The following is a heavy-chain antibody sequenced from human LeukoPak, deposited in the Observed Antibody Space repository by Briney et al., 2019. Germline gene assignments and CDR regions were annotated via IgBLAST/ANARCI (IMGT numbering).Heavy chain of an antibody. CDR2: FDPEDGET. CDR3: ATGPWLNCSSTSCPSDYYYYMDV. CDR1: GYTLTELS. J-gene: IGHJ6*03. V-gene: IGHV1-24*01. D-gene: IGHD2-2*01. Sequence: GASVKVSCKVSGYTLTELSMHWVRQAPGKGLEWMGGFDPEDGETIYAQKFQGRVTMTEDTSTDTAYMELSSLRSEDTAVYYCATGPWLNCSSTSCPSDYYYYMDVWGKGTTVTVSS.